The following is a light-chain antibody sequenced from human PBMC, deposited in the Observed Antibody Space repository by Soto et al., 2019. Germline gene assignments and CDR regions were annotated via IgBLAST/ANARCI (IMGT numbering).Light chain of an antibody. CDR3: QEYNHCPLT. V-gene: IGKV3-15*01. Sequence: EIVMTQSPATLSVSPGESATLSCWASQKLNGFLAWYQHKPGQAPRLLMYDTSSRPTRVPAMLSGSGSGTAFTLTIIILDTFEFAIYSFQEYNHCPLTFGQGTRLDLK. J-gene: IGKJ5*01. CDR1: QKLNGF. CDR2: DTS.